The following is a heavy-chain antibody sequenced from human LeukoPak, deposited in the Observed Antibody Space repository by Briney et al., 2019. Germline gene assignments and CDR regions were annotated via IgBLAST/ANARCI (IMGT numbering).Heavy chain of an antibody. CDR3: ARDLLGYYFDY. V-gene: IGHV4-59*01. J-gene: IGHJ4*02. CDR1: GGSISSYY. CDR2: INYSGST. Sequence: PSETLSLTCTVSGGSISSYYWSWIRQPPGKGLEWIGYINYSGSTNYSPSLKSRVTISVDTSKNQFSLKLSSVTAADTAVYYCARDLLGYYFDYWGQGTLVTVSS.